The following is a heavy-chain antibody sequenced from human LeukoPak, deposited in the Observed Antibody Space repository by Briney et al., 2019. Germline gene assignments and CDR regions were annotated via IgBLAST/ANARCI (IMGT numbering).Heavy chain of an antibody. CDR1: GFTVSSNY. J-gene: IGHJ4*01. Sequence: HPGGSLRLSCAASGFTVSSNYMSWVRQAPGKGLEWVSIIYSGGSTFYADSVKGRFTISRDNSKNTLYLQMNSLRAEDTAVYYCAKDFGDFFPPLFDSWGHGTLVTVSS. CDR2: IYSGGST. V-gene: IGHV3-53*01. CDR3: AKDFGDFFPPLFDS. D-gene: IGHD4-17*01.